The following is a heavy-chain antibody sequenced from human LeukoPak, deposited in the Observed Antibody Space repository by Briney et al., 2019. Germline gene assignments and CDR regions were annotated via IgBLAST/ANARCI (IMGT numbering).Heavy chain of an antibody. D-gene: IGHD3-16*02. CDR3: ARGHDDYVWGSYRYPLGY. V-gene: IGHV4-39*01. J-gene: IGHJ4*02. CDR1: GDSISSYY. CDR2: IYYSGST. Sequence: SETLSLTCTVSGDSISSYYWSWIRQPPGKGLEWIGSIYYSGSTYYNPSLKSRVTISVDTSKNQFSLKLSSVTAADTAVYYCARGHDDYVWGSYRYPLGYWGQGTLVTVSS.